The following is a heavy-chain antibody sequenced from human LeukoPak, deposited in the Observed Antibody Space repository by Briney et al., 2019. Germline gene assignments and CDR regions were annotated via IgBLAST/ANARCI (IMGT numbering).Heavy chain of an antibody. Sequence: ASVTVSCKASGYTFTSYDINWVRQATGQGLEWMGWMNPNSGNTGYAQKFQGRVTMTRNTSISTAYMELSSLRSEDTAVYYCARRFPLYYDSSGLSGYYYYYMDVWGKGTTVTISS. CDR1: GYTFTSYD. V-gene: IGHV1-8*01. CDR3: ARRFPLYYDSSGLSGYYYYYMDV. CDR2: MNPNSGNT. D-gene: IGHD3-22*01. J-gene: IGHJ6*03.